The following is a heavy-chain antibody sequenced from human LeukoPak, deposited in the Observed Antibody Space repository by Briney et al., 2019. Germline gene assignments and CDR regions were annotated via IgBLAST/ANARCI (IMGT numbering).Heavy chain of an antibody. D-gene: IGHD3-10*01. CDR2: IYYSVST. Sequence: SETLSLTCTVSGGSLSSYYWSLLRQPPGKGLEWIGYIYYSVSTNYHPSLKSRVTISVDTSKNQFSLKLSSVTAAVTAVYYCARHQHSNDYGSGSYLRGMDVWGQGTTVTVSS. V-gene: IGHV4-59*08. CDR3: ARHQHSNDYGSGSYLRGMDV. J-gene: IGHJ6*02. CDR1: GGSLSSYY.